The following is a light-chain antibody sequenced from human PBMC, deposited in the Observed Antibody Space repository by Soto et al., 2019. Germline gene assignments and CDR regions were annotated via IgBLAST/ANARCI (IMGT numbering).Light chain of an antibody. CDR2: GNS. V-gene: IGLV1-40*01. J-gene: IGLJ1*01. CDR3: QSYDSSNV. Sequence: QSVLTQPPSVSGAPGQRVTISCTGSSSNIGAGYDVHWYQQLPGTAPKLLIYGNSNRPSGVPDRFSGSKSGTSASLAITGLQAEDEAGYYCQSYDSSNVFGTGTKVTVL. CDR1: SSNIGAGYD.